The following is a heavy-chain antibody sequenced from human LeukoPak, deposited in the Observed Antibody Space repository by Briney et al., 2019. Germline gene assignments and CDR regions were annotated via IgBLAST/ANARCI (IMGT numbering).Heavy chain of an antibody. CDR1: GGSFSRYY. CDR2: IHYSGST. J-gene: IGHJ6*02. D-gene: IGHD5-12*01. V-gene: IGHV4-59*01. Sequence: WETLSLTCTVSGGSFSRYYWSWIRQPPGKGLEWIGYIHYSGSTNYSPSLKSRVTISMDTSKNQFSLRLSSVTALDPAVYYCARVSGATITTYYGMDVWGQGTTVTVS. CDR3: ARVSGATITTYYGMDV.